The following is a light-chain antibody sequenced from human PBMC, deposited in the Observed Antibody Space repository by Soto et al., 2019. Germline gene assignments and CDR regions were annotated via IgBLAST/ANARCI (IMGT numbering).Light chain of an antibody. CDR1: SSEVGSYNL. V-gene: IGLV2-23*01. CDR3: GSYSRTSTVL. Sequence: QSALTQPASLSGSPGQSITISCTGTSSEVGSYNLVSWYQQHPGKAPKLMIYEGTKRPSGVSNRFSGSKSGNTASLTISGLQDEDEADYYCGSYSRTSTVLFGGGTKLTVL. CDR2: EGT. J-gene: IGLJ2*01.